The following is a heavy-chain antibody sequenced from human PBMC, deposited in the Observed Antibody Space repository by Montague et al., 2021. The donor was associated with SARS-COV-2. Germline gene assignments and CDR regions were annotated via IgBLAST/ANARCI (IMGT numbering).Heavy chain of an antibody. V-gene: IGHV4-34*01. CDR3: ARFAYPPLFIASSYGMDV. CDR1: GGSFSGYY. Sequence: SETLSLTCAVYGGSFSGYYWTWIRQPPGKGLEWIGEISHTGSTNYNPSLKSRVTISIDTSKNQFSLKLSSATAADTAVYYCARFAYPPLFIASSYGMDVWGQGTTVTVSS. D-gene: IGHD2-2*01. J-gene: IGHJ6*02. CDR2: ISHTGST.